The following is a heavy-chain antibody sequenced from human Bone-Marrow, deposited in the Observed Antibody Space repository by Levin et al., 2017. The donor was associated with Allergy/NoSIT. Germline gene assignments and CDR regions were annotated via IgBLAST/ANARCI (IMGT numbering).Heavy chain of an antibody. J-gene: IGHJ2*01. CDR1: GFTFSSYW. V-gene: IGHV3-74*01. CDR2: IRSDGRSR. D-gene: IGHD4-17*01. CDR3: ARDGGTVSAHDGYFDR. Sequence: GASVKVSCAASGFTFSSYWMHWVRQAPGKGLVWVSRIRSDGRSRHYADSVKGRFTISRDNAQNTVPLQLNSLRPDDPAVDYCARDGGTVSAHDGYFDRWGRGTLATVSS.